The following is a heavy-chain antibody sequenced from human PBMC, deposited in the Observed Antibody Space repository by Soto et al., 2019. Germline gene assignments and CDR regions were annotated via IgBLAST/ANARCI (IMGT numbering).Heavy chain of an antibody. Sequence: EVQLVESGEGLVKPGGSLRLSWVASGFTFRAYSIAWFRQAPGRGLEWVASITSSNTYIYYTRSVEGRFTTSRDDAKNSLHLQMNTLRAEDTAVYYCVRDLLEGYGHARQPDYWGQGTLVTVSS. J-gene: IGHJ4*02. V-gene: IGHV3-21*06. CDR2: ITSSNTYI. CDR3: VRDLLEGYGHARQPDY. CDR1: GFTFRAYS. D-gene: IGHD2-15*01.